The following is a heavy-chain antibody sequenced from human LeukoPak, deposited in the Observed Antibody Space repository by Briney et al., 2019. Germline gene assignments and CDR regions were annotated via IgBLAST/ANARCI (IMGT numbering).Heavy chain of an antibody. J-gene: IGHJ4*02. CDR1: GGSISSGSYY. D-gene: IGHD2-15*01. V-gene: IGHV4-61*02. CDR2: IYTSGST. Sequence: SQTLSLTCTVSGGSISSGSYYWSWIRQPAGKGLEWIGRIYTSGSTNYNPSLKSRVTISVDKSKNQFSLKLSSVTAADTAVYYCASLDIGYCSGGSCYSDSGPLEGYWGQGTLVTVSS. CDR3: ASLDIGYCSGGSCYSDSGPLEGY.